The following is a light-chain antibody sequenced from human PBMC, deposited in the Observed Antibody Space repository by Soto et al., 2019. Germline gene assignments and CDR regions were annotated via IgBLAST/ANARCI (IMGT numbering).Light chain of an antibody. J-gene: IGKJ2*01. CDR3: QQSHSIPYT. CDR1: QTISSY. V-gene: IGKV1-39*01. CDR2: AAS. Sequence: DIQMTQSPSSLSASVGDRVTITCRASQTISSYLNWYQQKPGKAPKLLIYAASSLQSGVPSRFSGSGSGTDFTLTISSLQPEDCATYYCQQSHSIPYTVGQGTKLEIK.